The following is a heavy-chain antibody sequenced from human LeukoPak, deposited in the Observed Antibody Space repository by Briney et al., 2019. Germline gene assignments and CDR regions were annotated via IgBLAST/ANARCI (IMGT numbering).Heavy chain of an antibody. V-gene: IGHV1-69*04. Sequence: SVKVSCKASGGTFSSYAISCVRQAPRQGLEWMGRIIPILGIANYAQKFQGRVTITADKSTSTAYMELSSLRSEDTAVYYCASSTYYYDSSGYYYYWGQGTLVTVSS. D-gene: IGHD3-22*01. J-gene: IGHJ4*02. CDR3: ASSTYYYDSSGYYYY. CDR2: IIPILGIA. CDR1: GGTFSSYA.